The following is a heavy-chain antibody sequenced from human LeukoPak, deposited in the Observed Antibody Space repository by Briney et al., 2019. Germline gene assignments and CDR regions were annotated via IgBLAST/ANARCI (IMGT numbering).Heavy chain of an antibody. CDR1: GYTFTKYV. CDR3: ARDYRYYYSSGKYFPFDY. CDR2: ITANNDDK. J-gene: IGHJ4*02. Sequence: ASVRVSCKASGYTFTKYVINWVRDVPGQGLEWMGWITANNDDKRYAQNFKGRVTVTTDTSTSKAYMELRRLTSDYTAVYYCARDYRYYYSSGKYFPFDYWGQGTMVTVSS. V-gene: IGHV1-18*01. D-gene: IGHD3-10*01.